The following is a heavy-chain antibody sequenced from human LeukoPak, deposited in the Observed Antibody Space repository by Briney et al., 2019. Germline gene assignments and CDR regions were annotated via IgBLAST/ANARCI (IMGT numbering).Heavy chain of an antibody. CDR2: IHDSGST. Sequence: PSETLSLTCAVSGDSITSGGYSWSWIRQTPGKGLEWIAYIHDSGSTNYNPSLKSRVTISVDTSKNQFSLKLSSVTAADTAVYYCARDASGSYWGYWGQGTLVTVSS. J-gene: IGHJ4*02. CDR1: GDSITSGGYS. V-gene: IGHV4-61*08. D-gene: IGHD1-26*01. CDR3: ARDASGSYWGY.